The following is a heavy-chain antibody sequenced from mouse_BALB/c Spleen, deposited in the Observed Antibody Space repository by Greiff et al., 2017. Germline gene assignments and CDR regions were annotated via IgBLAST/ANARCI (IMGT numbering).Heavy chain of an antibody. D-gene: IGHD1-1*01. CDR2: ISSGGST. Sequence: DVKLVESGGGLVKPGGSLKLSCAASGFTFSSYAMSWVRQTPEKRLEWVASISSGGSTYYPDSVKGRFTISRDNARNILYLQMSSLRSEDTAMYYCAREAGSNFDYWGQGTTLTVSS. CDR1: GFTFSSYA. CDR3: AREAGSNFDY. J-gene: IGHJ2*01. V-gene: IGHV5-6-5*01.